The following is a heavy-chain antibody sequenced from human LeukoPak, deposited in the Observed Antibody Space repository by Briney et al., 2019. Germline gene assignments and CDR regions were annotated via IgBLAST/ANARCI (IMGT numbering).Heavy chain of an antibody. CDR1: GGSISSSSYY. D-gene: IGHD3-22*01. Sequence: SETLSLTCTVSGGSISSSSYYWGWIRQPPGKGLEWIGSIYYSGSTYYNPSLKSRVTISVDTSKNQFSLRLSSVTAADTAVYYCARQVFPNSSITMIISWFDPWGQGTLVTVSS. V-gene: IGHV4-39*01. CDR3: ARQVFPNSSITMIISWFDP. CDR2: IYYSGST. J-gene: IGHJ5*02.